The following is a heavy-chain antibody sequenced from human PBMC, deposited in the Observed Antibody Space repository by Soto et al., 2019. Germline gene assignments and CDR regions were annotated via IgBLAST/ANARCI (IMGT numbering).Heavy chain of an antibody. CDR2: IYYSGST. CDR1: CGSISSGGYY. Sequence: QVQLQESGPGLGKPSTTLSLTCTVSCGSISSGGYYWSWIRQHPGKGLEWIGYIYYSGSTYYNPSLKSRVTRSVDTSKNQFSLKLSSVTSADTAVYYCAGDLYGDYGPYYYGMDVWGQGATVTVS. V-gene: IGHV4-31*03. CDR3: AGDLYGDYGPYYYGMDV. J-gene: IGHJ6*02. D-gene: IGHD4-17*01.